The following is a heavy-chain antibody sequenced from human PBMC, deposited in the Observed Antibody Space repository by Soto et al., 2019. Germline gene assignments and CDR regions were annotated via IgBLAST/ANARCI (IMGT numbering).Heavy chain of an antibody. CDR2: SSSTGGS. V-gene: IGHV4-31*03. CDR1: GVSVNSGGYY. J-gene: IGHJ6*02. Sequence: QVQLQESGPGLVKPSQTLSLACTVSGVSVNSGGYYWSWIRQHPGKGLEWIGYSSSTGGSYYNPSLKSRVTISGDTSKNQFSLKLSSVTAADTAVYYCARAYYDLCSATNYYYGMDVWGQGTTVTVSS. CDR3: ARAYYDLCSATNYYYGMDV. D-gene: IGHD3-3*01.